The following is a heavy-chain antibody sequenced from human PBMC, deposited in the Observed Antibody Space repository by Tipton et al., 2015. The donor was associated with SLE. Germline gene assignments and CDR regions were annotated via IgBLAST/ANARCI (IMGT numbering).Heavy chain of an antibody. D-gene: IGHD5-18*01. CDR3: AGEHTADAFDI. J-gene: IGHJ3*02. CDR2: IYFTGST. Sequence: TLSLTCTVSGGSISSYYWNWIRQTPGKGLEWIGYIYFTGSTNYNPSLKSRVTISVDMSKNQFSLKLTSVTAADTAVYYCAGEHTADAFDIWGQGTMVTVSS. CDR1: GGSISSYY. V-gene: IGHV4-59*01.